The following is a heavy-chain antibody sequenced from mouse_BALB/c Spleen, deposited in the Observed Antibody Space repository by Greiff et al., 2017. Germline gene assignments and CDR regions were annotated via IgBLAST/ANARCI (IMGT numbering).Heavy chain of an antibody. CDR3: ARFRDYDGFAY. J-gene: IGHJ3*01. D-gene: IGHD2-4*01. CDR1: GYTFTSYV. CDR2: INPYNDGT. V-gene: IGHV1-14*01. Sequence: EVQGVESGPELVKPGASVKMSCKASGYTFTSYVMHWVKQKPGQGLEWIGYINPYNDGTKYNEKFKGKATLTSDKSSSTAYMELSSLTSEDSAVYYCARFRDYDGFAYWGQGTLVTVSA.